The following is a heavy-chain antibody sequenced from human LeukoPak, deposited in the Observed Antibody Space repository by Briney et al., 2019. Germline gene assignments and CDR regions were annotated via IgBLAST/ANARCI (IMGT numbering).Heavy chain of an antibody. Sequence: GESLKISCKGSGYSFSTYWIGWVRQMPGKGLEGMGIIYPSNSDTRYSPTAQGQVTISADKAISTACLQWSSLKALDTAMYYCARRAYCSGDCTRHYSYYYSMDVWGQGTTVTVSS. D-gene: IGHD2-21*02. CDR1: GYSFSTYW. V-gene: IGHV5-51*01. CDR3: ARRAYCSGDCTRHYSYYYSMDV. CDR2: IYPSNSDT. J-gene: IGHJ6*02.